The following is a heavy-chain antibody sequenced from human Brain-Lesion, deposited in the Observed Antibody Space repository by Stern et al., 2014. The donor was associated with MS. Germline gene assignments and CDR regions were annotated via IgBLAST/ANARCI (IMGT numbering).Heavy chain of an antibody. V-gene: IGHV4-61*02. J-gene: IGHJ4*02. D-gene: IGHD5-12*01. CDR2: IYSSGST. CDR1: GGSISSGSFY. Sequence: VQLVESGPGLVKPSQTLSLTCIVSGGSISSGSFYWNWIRQPAGRGLGWIGRIYSSGSTNYNPYLKSRATLSGDTSKNNFSLKLISRPAADTAIYYCARETGGYTYGDTDFFDYWGQGALVTVSS. CDR3: ARETGGYTYGDTDFFDY.